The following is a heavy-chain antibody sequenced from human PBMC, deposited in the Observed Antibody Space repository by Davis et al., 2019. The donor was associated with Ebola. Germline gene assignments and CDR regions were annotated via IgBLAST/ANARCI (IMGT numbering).Heavy chain of an antibody. D-gene: IGHD3-22*01. V-gene: IGHV3-23*01. CDR3: ARDKFYYDSSGYGYYYGMDV. Sequence: PGGSLRLSCAASGFTFSNYAMNWVRQAPGKGLEWVSTISGSGDSTYYADSVKGRFTISRDDSKNTLYLQMTSLRAEDTAVYYCARDKFYYDSSGYGYYYGMDVWGQGTTVTVSS. J-gene: IGHJ6*02. CDR1: GFTFSNYA. CDR2: ISGSGDST.